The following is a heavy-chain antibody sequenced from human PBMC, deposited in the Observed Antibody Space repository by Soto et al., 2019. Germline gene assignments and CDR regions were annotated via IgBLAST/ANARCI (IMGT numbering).Heavy chain of an antibody. D-gene: IGHD3-9*01. CDR3: ARDRTGSKLRYFDWLLYPLDY. J-gene: IGHJ4*02. CDR2: IKQDGSEK. V-gene: IGHV3-7*03. Sequence: PGGSLRLSCAASGFTFSSYWMSWVRQAPGKGLEWVANIKQDGSEKYYVDSVKGRFTISRDNAKNSLYLQMNSLRAEDTAVYYCARDRTGSKLRYFDWLLYPLDYWGQGTLVTVSS. CDR1: GFTFSSYW.